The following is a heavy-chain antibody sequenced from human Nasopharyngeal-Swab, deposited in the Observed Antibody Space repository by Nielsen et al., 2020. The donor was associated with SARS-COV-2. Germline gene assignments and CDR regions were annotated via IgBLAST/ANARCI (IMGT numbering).Heavy chain of an antibody. J-gene: IGHJ6*02. CDR3: TTIPGGGSSGYYYYYGMDV. Sequence: GESLKISCAASGFTFSNAWMSWVRQAPGKGLEWVGRIKSKTDGGTTDYAAPVKGRFTISRDDSKNTLYLQMNSLKTEDTAVYYCTTIPGGGSSGYYYYYGMDVWGQGTTVTVSS. CDR2: IKSKTDGGTT. V-gene: IGHV3-15*01. D-gene: IGHD3-22*01. CDR1: GFTFSNAW.